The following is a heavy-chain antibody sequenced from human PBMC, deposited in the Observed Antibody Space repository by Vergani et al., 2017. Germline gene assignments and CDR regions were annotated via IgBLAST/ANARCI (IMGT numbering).Heavy chain of an antibody. CDR2: ISRIGSTI. D-gene: IGHD3-10*01. Sequence: QLQLVESGGGLVKPGGSLRLSCAASGFPFRDYYMSWIRQAPGKGREWVSSISRIGSTIYYADSVKGRFPISRDNAKNSLYLQMNSLSAEDTAVYYCARGWMRDYYGSGSYSGWGQGTLVTVSS. CDR1: GFPFRDYY. CDR3: ARGWMRDYYGSGSYSG. J-gene: IGHJ4*02. V-gene: IGHV3-11*01.